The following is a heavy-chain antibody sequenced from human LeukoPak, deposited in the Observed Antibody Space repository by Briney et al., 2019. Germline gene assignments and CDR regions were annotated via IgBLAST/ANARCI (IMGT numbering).Heavy chain of an antibody. CDR1: GFTFSSYE. CDR3: ARELRVGTAFDL. J-gene: IGHJ2*01. D-gene: IGHD3-10*01. CDR2: ISSSGSTI. Sequence: GGSLRLSCAASGFTFSSYEMNWVRQALGKGLEWVSYISSSGSTIYYADSVKGRFTISRDNAKNSLYLQMNSLRAEDTAVYYCARELRVGTAFDLWGRGTLVTVSS. V-gene: IGHV3-48*03.